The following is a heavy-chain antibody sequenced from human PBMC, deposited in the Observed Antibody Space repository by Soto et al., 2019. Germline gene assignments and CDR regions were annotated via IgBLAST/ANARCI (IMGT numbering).Heavy chain of an antibody. CDR1: GFTFSNAW. V-gene: IGHV3-15*01. J-gene: IGHJ4*02. CDR2: IKSKTDGGTT. D-gene: IGHD6-19*01. Sequence: TGGSLRLSCAASGFTFSNAWMSWVRQALGKGLEWVGRIKSKTDGGTTDYAAPVKGRFTISRDDSRNTLYLQMNSLKTEDTAVYYCTPDQYSSGWSWGQGTLVTVSS. CDR3: TPDQYSSGWS.